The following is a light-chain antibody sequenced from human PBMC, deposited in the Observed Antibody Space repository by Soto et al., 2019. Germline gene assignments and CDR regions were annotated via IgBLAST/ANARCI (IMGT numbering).Light chain of an antibody. Sequence: DIPMTQSPSSLSASVGDRVTITCRASEDISIYLAWYQQKPGKVPSFLIYAASTLQSGVPSRFSGSGSGTDFTLTISSLQPEDFATYYCQKYNSAPLTFGGGTKVEIK. CDR3: QKYNSAPLT. CDR1: EDISIY. V-gene: IGKV1-27*01. J-gene: IGKJ4*01. CDR2: AAS.